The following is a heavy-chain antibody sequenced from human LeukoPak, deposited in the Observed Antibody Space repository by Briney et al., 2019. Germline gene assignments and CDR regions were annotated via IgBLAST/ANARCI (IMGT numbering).Heavy chain of an antibody. D-gene: IGHD6-19*01. CDR3: AKDRREYSSGWYLDY. CDR2: IRYDGSNK. V-gene: IGHV3-30*02. Sequence: PGGSLRLCCAASGFTFSSYGMHWVRQAPGKVLEWVAFIRYDGSNKYYADSVKGRFTISRDNSKNTLYLQMNSLRAEDTAVYYCAKDRREYSSGWYLDYWGQGTLVTVSS. CDR1: GFTFSSYG. J-gene: IGHJ4*02.